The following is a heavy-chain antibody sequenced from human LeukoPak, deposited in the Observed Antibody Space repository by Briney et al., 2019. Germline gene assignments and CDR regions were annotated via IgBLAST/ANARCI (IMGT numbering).Heavy chain of an antibody. Sequence: GGSLRLSCAASGFTFSSYVMNWVRQAPGKGLEWVSTISGSGGSTYYADSVKGRFTISRDNSKNTLYLETNSLRAEDTAIYYCAKESSSGYFNWGQGTLVSVSS. CDR1: GFTFSSYV. V-gene: IGHV3-23*01. CDR3: AKESSSGYFN. J-gene: IGHJ4*02. CDR2: ISGSGGST. D-gene: IGHD3-22*01.